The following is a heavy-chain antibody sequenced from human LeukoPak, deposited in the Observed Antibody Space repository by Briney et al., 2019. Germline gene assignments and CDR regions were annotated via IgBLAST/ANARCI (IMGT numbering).Heavy chain of an antibody. Sequence: SETLSLTCTVSGGSISSGGYYWSWIRQHPGKGLVWIGYIYYNGSTYYNPSLKSRVTISVDTSKNQFSLKLSSVTAADTAVYYCARADGPYGYYYYGMDVWGQGTTVTVSS. J-gene: IGHJ6*02. V-gene: IGHV4-31*03. D-gene: IGHD4-17*01. CDR2: IYYNGST. CDR1: GGSISSGGYY. CDR3: ARADGPYGYYYYGMDV.